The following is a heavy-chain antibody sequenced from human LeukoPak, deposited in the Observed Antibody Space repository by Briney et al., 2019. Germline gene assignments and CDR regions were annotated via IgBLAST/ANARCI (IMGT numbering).Heavy chain of an antibody. CDR1: GYTFTSYG. CDR2: ISAYNGNT. Sequence: ASVKVSCKASGYTFTSYGISWVRQAPGQGLEWMGWISAYNGNTNYAQKLQGRVTMTTDTSTGTAYMELRSLRSDDTAVYYCARDTDIVATTPDWYFDLWGRGTPVTVPS. J-gene: IGHJ2*01. V-gene: IGHV1-18*04. CDR3: ARDTDIVATTPDWYFDL. D-gene: IGHD5-12*01.